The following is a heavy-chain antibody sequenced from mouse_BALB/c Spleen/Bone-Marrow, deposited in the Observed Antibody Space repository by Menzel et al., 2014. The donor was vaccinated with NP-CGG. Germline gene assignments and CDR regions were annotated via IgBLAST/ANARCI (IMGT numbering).Heavy chain of an antibody. J-gene: IGHJ3*01. V-gene: IGHV14-3*02. D-gene: IGHD1-1*01. CDR1: GFNIKDTY. Sequence: VQLQQSGAELVKPGASVKLSCTASGFNIKDTYMHWVKQTPEQGLEWIGRIDPANGNTKYDPKFQGKATITTDTTSNTAYLQLISLASEDTDFYYCARNCNYGAWFAYWGQGTLVTVSA. CDR3: ARNCNYGAWFAY. CDR2: IDPANGNT.